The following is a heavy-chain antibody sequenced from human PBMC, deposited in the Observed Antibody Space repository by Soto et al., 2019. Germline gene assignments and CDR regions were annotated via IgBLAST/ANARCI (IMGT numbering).Heavy chain of an antibody. CDR2: ISGSGGST. D-gene: IGHD6-6*01. CDR3: AKDGKPYSSSSDDAFDI. Sequence: GGSLRLSCAASGFTFSSYAMSWVRQAPGKGLEWVSAISGSGGSTYYADSVKGRFTISRDNSKNTLYLQMNSLRAEDTAVYYCAKDGKPYSSSSDDAFDIWGQGTMVTVSS. J-gene: IGHJ3*02. CDR1: GFTFSSYA. V-gene: IGHV3-23*01.